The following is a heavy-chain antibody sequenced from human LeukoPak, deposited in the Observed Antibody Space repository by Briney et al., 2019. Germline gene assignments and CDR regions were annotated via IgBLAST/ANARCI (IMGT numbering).Heavy chain of an antibody. CDR3: ASGAEYCSSTSCYTVDAFDI. V-gene: IGHV4-59*12. CDR1: GGSISSYY. CDR2: IYYSGST. J-gene: IGHJ3*02. D-gene: IGHD2-2*02. Sequence: SETLSLTCTVSGGSISSYYWSWIRQPPGKGLEWIGYIYYSGSTNYNPSLKSRVTISVDTSKNQFSLKLSSVTAADTAVYYCASGAEYCSSTSCYTVDAFDIWGQGTMVTVSS.